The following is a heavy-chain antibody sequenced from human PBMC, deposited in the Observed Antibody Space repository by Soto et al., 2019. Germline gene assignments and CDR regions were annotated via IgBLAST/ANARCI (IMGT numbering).Heavy chain of an antibody. Sequence: ASVKVSCKASGYTFTGYYMHWVRQAPGQGLEWMGWINPNSGGTNYAQKFQGRVTMTRDTSISTAYMELSRLRSDDTAVYYCASGYCIGGSGYFVLPFDYRGQGTQVPVSA. CDR2: INPNSGGT. CDR1: GYTFTGYY. J-gene: IGHJ4*02. CDR3: ASGYCIGGSGYFVLPFDY. D-gene: IGHD2-15*01. V-gene: IGHV1-2*02.